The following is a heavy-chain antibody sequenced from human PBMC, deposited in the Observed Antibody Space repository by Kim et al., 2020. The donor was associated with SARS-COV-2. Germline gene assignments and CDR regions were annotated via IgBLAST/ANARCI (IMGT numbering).Heavy chain of an antibody. CDR1: GGSFSGYY. V-gene: IGHV4-34*01. CDR3: ARGPVKQQLPSTHTHSLDY. CDR2: INHSGST. D-gene: IGHD6-13*01. Sequence: SETLSLTCAVYGGSFSGYYWSWIRQPPGKGLEWIGEINHSGSTNYNPSLKSRVTISVDTSKNQFSLKLSSVTAADTAVYYCARGPVKQQLPSTHTHSLDYWGQGTLVTVSS. J-gene: IGHJ4*02.